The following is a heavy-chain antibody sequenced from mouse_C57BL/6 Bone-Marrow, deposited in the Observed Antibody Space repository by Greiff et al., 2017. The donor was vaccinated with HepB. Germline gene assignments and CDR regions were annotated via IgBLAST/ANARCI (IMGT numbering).Heavy chain of an antibody. D-gene: IGHD4-1*01. CDR1: GYTFTSYW. CDR3: AKLGRWGDY. J-gene: IGHJ2*01. Sequence: VQLQQPGAELVRPGTSVKLSCKASGYTFTSYWMHWVKQRPGQGLEWIGVIDPSDSYTNYTQKFKGKATLTVDTSSSTAYMQLSSLTSEDSAVYYCAKLGRWGDYWCQGTTLTVSS. V-gene: IGHV1-59*01. CDR2: IDPSDSYT.